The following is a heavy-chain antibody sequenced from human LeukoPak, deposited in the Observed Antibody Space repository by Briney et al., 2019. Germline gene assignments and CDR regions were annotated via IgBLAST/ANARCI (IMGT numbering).Heavy chain of an antibody. CDR3: ARDTPNYYDSSGYLSWFDY. CDR2: INPNSGGT. V-gene: IGHV1-2*02. CDR1: GYTFTGYY. J-gene: IGHJ4*02. D-gene: IGHD3-22*01. Sequence: ASVKVSCKASGYTFTGYYMHWVRQAPGQGLEWMGWINPNSGGTNYAQKFQGRVTMTRDTSISTAYMELSRLRSDDTAVYYCARDTPNYYDSSGYLSWFDYWGQGTLVTVSS.